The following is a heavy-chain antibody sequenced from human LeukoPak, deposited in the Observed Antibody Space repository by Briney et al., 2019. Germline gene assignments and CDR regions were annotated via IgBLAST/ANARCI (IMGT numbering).Heavy chain of an antibody. Sequence: SETLSLTCTVSGGSISSYYWSWIRQPPGKGLEWIGYIYYSGSTNYNPSLKSRVTISVDTSKNQFSLRLSSVTAADTAVYYCARGGFIAVAGTGAEYYFDYWGQGTLVTVSS. V-gene: IGHV4-59*01. J-gene: IGHJ4*02. CDR3: ARGGFIAVAGTGAEYYFDY. D-gene: IGHD6-19*01. CDR2: IYYSGST. CDR1: GGSISSYY.